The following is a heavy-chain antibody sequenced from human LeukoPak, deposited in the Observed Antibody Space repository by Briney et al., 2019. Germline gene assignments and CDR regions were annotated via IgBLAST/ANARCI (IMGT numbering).Heavy chain of an antibody. CDR3: ITFSMIVVVITD. CDR2: IKSKTDGGTT. D-gene: IGHD3-22*01. Sequence: GGSLRLSCAASGFTFSSYGMHWVRQAPGKGLEWVGRIKSKTDGGTTDYAAPVKGRFTISRDDSKNTLYPQMNSLKTEDTAVYYCITFSMIVVVITDWGQGTLVTVSS. CDR1: GFTFSSYG. V-gene: IGHV3-15*01. J-gene: IGHJ4*02.